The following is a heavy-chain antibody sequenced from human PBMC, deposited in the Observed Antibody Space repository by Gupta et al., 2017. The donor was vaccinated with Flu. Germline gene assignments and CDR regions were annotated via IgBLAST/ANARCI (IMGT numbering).Heavy chain of an antibody. V-gene: IGHV3-43*01. CDR3: PKEISGSKWTGFDY. Sequence: MHWVRQAPGKGLEWVSLISWDSTNAYYADSVKGRFTISRDNRKNSLYLQMSSLRTEDTAFYYCPKEISGSKWTGFDYWGRGTLVTVSS. CDR2: ISWDSTNA. D-gene: IGHD6-13*01. J-gene: IGHJ4*02.